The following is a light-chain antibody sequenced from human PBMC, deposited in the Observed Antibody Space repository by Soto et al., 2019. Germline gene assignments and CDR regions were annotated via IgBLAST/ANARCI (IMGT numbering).Light chain of an antibody. CDR3: QSFDVSLSSSG. Sequence: QAVVTQPPSVSGAPGQRVTISCTGSSANIGADYDVHWYQQLPGTAPKLLIFDNSDRPSGVSDRFSASRSGTSASLAITGLQAEDEADYYCQSFDVSLSSSGFGGGTQLTVL. CDR2: DNS. J-gene: IGLJ7*01. V-gene: IGLV1-40*01. CDR1: SANIGADYD.